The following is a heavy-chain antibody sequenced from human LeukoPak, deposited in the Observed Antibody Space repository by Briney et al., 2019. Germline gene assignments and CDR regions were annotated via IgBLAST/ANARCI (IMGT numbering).Heavy chain of an antibody. J-gene: IGHJ4*02. V-gene: IGHV3-53*01. Sequence: GGSLRLSCAASGFTVSSNYMSWVRQAPGKGLEWVSVIYSGGSTYYADSVKGRFTISRDNSKSTLYIQMNSLRAEDTAVYYCAREGDGYNSPIDYWGQGTPVTVSS. CDR1: GFTVSSNY. CDR2: IYSGGST. D-gene: IGHD5-24*01. CDR3: AREGDGYNSPIDY.